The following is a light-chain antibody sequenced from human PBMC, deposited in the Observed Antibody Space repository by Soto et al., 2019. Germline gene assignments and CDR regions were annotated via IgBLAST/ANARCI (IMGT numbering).Light chain of an antibody. V-gene: IGLV2-14*01. J-gene: IGLJ1*01. Sequence: QSVLTQPASVSGSPRRSISISCAGTSADIGAYDHVSWYQQHPGKAPKLIIYDVSSRPSGVSNRFSGSKSANTASLTIFGLQDEEEADYLCSSYTDFSRYVLGTGTKVTVL. CDR2: DVS. CDR1: SADIGAYDH. CDR3: SSYTDFSRYV.